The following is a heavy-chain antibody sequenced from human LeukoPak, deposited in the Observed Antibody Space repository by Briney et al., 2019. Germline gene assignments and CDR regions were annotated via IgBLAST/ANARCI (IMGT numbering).Heavy chain of an antibody. V-gene: IGHV3-53*01. J-gene: IGHJ5*02. D-gene: IGHD2-2*01. CDR2: IYSGGST. CDR1: GLTVSSNY. CDR3: ARRRRYCSSTSCYDWFDP. Sequence: QPGGSLRLSCAASGLTVSSNYMSWVRQAPGKGLEWVSVIYSGGSTYYAASVKGRFTISRDNSKNTLYLQMNSLRAEDTAVYYCARRRRYCSSTSCYDWFDPWGQGTLVTVSS.